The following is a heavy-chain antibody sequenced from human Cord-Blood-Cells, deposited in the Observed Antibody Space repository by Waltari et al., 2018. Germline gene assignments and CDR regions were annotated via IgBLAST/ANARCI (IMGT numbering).Heavy chain of an antibody. CDR3: TTVRYSGYDVAFDI. CDR1: GFTFSNAW. V-gene: IGHV3-15*01. Sequence: GGSLRLSCAASGFTFSNAWMSWVRQAPGKGLEWVGRIKSKTDGGTTDYAAPVKGRFTISRDDSKNTLYLQMNSLKTEDTAVYYCTTVRYSGYDVAFDIWGQGTMVTVSS. J-gene: IGHJ3*02. CDR2: IKSKTDGGTT. D-gene: IGHD5-12*01.